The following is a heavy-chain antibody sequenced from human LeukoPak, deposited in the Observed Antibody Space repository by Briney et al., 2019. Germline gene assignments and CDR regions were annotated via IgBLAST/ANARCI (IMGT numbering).Heavy chain of an antibody. J-gene: IGHJ5*02. Sequence: SVKVSCKASGGTFSSYAISWVRQAPGQGLEWMGRIIPILGIANYAQKFQGRVTITADKSTSTAYMELSSLRSEDTAVYYCAGNPGYSYGRLLNWFDPWGQGTLVTVSS. CDR3: AGNPGYSYGRLLNWFDP. CDR1: GGTFSSYA. D-gene: IGHD5-18*01. CDR2: IIPILGIA. V-gene: IGHV1-69*04.